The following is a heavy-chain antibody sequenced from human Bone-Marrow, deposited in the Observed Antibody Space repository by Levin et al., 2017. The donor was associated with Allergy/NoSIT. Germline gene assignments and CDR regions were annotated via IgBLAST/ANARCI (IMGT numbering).Heavy chain of an antibody. CDR1: GFMFNTYE. J-gene: IGHJ6*02. Sequence: GESLKISCAASGFMFNTYEMNWVRQAPGKGLEWVSYITYSGSTIDYADSVKGRFTISRDNAQNSLYLQMNSLRAEDTAIYYCARVRAYYSYGMDVWGQGTTVTVSS. V-gene: IGHV3-48*03. CDR3: ARVRAYYSYGMDV. CDR2: ITYSGSTI.